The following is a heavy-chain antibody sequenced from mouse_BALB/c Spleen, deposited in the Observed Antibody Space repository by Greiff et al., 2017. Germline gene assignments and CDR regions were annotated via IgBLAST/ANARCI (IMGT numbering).Heavy chain of an antibody. CDR2: IRNKANGYTT. D-gene: IGHD1-1*01. J-gene: IGHJ2*01. Sequence: EVQVVESGGGLVQPGGSLRLSCATSGFTFTDYYMSWVRQPPGKALEWLGFIRNKANGYTTEYSASVKGRFTISRDNSQSILYLQMNTLRAEDSATYYCASSSYGYFDYWGQGTTLTVSS. CDR3: ASSSYGYFDY. CDR1: GFTFTDYY. V-gene: IGHV7-3*02.